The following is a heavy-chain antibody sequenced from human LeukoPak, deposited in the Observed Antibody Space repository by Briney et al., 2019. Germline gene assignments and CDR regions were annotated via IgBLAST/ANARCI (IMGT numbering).Heavy chain of an antibody. V-gene: IGHV4-31*03. Sequence: PSQTLSLTCTVSGDSINSGTYFWSWIRQHPGKGLEWIGYIYYSGSTYYNPSLKSRVTISVDTSKNQFSLKLSSVTAADTAVYYCARESFLSSPRYDFWSGRNWFDPWGQGTLVTVSS. CDR3: ARESFLSSPRYDFWSGRNWFDP. CDR1: GDSINSGTYF. J-gene: IGHJ5*02. CDR2: IYYSGST. D-gene: IGHD3-3*01.